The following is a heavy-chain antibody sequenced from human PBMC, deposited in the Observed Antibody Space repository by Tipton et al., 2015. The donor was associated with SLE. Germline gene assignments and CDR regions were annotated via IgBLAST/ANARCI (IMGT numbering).Heavy chain of an antibody. CDR3: ARDSSEGHSWFDY. CDR2: INPSGGST. Sequence: QVQLVQSGAEVKKPGASVKVSCKASGYTFTSYGISWVRQAPGQGLEWMGIINPSGGSTSYAQKFQGRVTMTRDTSTSTVYMELSSLRSEDTAVYYCARDSSEGHSWFDYWGQGTLVTFSS. D-gene: IGHD6-13*01. CDR1: GYTFTSYG. V-gene: IGHV1-46*01. J-gene: IGHJ4*02.